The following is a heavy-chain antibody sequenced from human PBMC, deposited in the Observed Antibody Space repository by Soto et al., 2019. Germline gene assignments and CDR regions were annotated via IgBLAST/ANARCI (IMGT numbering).Heavy chain of an antibody. Sequence: PSETLSLTCAVYGGSFSGYYWSWIRQPPGKGLEWIGEINHSGSTNYNPSLKSRVTISVDTSKNQFSLKLSSVTAADTAVYYCARGYSGYDYVDYWGQGTLVTVSS. V-gene: IGHV4-34*01. D-gene: IGHD5-12*01. CDR2: INHSGST. J-gene: IGHJ4*02. CDR1: GGSFSGYY. CDR3: ARGYSGYDYVDY.